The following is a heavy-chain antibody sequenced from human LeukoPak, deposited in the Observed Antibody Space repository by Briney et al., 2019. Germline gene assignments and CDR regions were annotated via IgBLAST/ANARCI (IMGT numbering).Heavy chain of an antibody. CDR2: IYYSGST. J-gene: IGHJ3*02. V-gene: IGHV4-39*07. CDR3: ARDSPSRTFGTMVRGVTPMGAFDI. D-gene: IGHD3-10*01. Sequence: SETLSLTCTVSGGSISSSSYYWGWIRQPPGKGLEWIGSIYYSGSTYYNPSLKSRVTISVDTSKNQFSLKLSSVTAADTAVYYCARDSPSRTFGTMVRGVTPMGAFDIWGQGTMVTVSS. CDR1: GGSISSSSYY.